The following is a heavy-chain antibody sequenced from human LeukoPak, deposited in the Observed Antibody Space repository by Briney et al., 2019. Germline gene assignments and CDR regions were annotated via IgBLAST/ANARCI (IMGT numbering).Heavy chain of an antibody. Sequence: PGGSLRLSCAASGFTFNTYELNWVRQAPGKGLEWVSSISSSSSYIYYADSVKGRFTISRDNAKNSLYLQMNSLRADDTAVYYCARDYGVPFDYWGHGTLVTVSS. CDR1: GFTFNTYE. CDR3: ARDYGVPFDY. D-gene: IGHD4-17*01. V-gene: IGHV3-21*01. CDR2: ISSSSSYI. J-gene: IGHJ4*01.